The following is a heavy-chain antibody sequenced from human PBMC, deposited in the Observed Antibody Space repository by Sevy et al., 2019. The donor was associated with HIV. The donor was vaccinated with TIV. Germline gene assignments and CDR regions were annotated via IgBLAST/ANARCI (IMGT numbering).Heavy chain of an antibody. CDR3: AKVLHIVVVPAAIDYYYGMDV. J-gene: IGHJ6*02. D-gene: IGHD2-2*01. CDR1: GFTFSTYG. Sequence: GGSLRLSCAASGFTFSTYGMHWVRQAPGKGLEWVAFIRFDGTIKYYTDSVKGGLTISRDNSKKTLYLQMNSLRAEDTVVYFCAKVLHIVVVPAAIDYYYGMDVWGQGTTVTVSS. CDR2: IRFDGTIK. V-gene: IGHV3-30*02.